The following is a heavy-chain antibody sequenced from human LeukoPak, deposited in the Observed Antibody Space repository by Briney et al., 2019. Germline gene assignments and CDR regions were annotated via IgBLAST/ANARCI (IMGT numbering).Heavy chain of an antibody. CDR3: AREGGTIEIGEFDY. Sequence: GGSLRLSCAASGFTVSSNYMSWVRQAPGKGLEWVSVIYSGGGTHYADSVKGRFTISRDYSRNTLFLHMNSLRAEDTAVYYCAREGGTIEIGEFDYWGQGTLVTVSS. CDR2: IYSGGGT. CDR1: GFTVSSNY. V-gene: IGHV3-66*01. D-gene: IGHD3-16*02. J-gene: IGHJ4*02.